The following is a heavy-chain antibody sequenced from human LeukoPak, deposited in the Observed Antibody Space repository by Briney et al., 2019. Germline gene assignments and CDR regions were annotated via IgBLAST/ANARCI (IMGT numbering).Heavy chain of an antibody. CDR2: ISNSGST. CDR3: ARHDHSDYGDPNWFDP. V-gene: IGHV4-39*01. D-gene: IGHD4-17*01. J-gene: IGHJ5*02. CDR1: GGSVSSYNDY. Sequence: PSETLSLTCTVSGGSVSSYNDYWGWIRQPPGKDLEWIGSISNSGSTFSNPSLKSRVTISVDTSKNKFSLRLNSPHAADMALYYCARHDHSDYGDPNWFDPWGQGTLVTVSS.